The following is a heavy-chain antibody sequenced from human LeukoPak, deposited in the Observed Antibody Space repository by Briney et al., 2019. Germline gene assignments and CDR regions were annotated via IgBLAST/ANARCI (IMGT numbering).Heavy chain of an antibody. CDR1: GYTFTSYG. J-gene: IGHJ4*02. D-gene: IGHD2-2*01. CDR2: ISAYNGNT. V-gene: IGHV1-18*01. Sequence: GASVKVSCKASGYTFTSYGISWVRQAPGQGLEWMGWISAYNGNTNYAQKLQGRVTMTTDTSTSTAYMELRSLRSDDTAVYYCARGALGYCSSTSCYPSSGDFDYWGQGTLVTVSS. CDR3: ARGALGYCSSTSCYPSSGDFDY.